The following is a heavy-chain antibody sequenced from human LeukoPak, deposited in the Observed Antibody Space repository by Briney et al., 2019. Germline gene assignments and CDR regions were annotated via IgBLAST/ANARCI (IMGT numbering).Heavy chain of an antibody. CDR3: ANNRGYSYGADY. CDR1: GYTFTSYG. D-gene: IGHD5-18*01. Sequence: ASVKVSCKASGYTFTSYGISWVRQAPGQGLEWMGWISAYNGNTNYAQKLQGRVTITADKSTSTAYMELSSLRSEDTAVYYCANNRGYSYGADYWGQGTLVTVSS. CDR2: ISAYNGNT. J-gene: IGHJ4*02. V-gene: IGHV1-18*01.